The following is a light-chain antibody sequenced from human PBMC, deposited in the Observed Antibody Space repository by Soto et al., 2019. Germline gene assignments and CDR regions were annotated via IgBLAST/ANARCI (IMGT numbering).Light chain of an antibody. CDR2: GAS. CDR1: QSVSIK. Sequence: EIVMTQSPATLSVSPGEIATLSCRASQSVSIKLAWYQQKPGQAPRLLIHGASNRATGIPDRFSGSGSGTDFTLTIGRLEPEDFAVYYCQQYLITPWTFGQGTKVDNK. J-gene: IGKJ1*01. V-gene: IGKV3D-15*01. CDR3: QQYLITPWT.